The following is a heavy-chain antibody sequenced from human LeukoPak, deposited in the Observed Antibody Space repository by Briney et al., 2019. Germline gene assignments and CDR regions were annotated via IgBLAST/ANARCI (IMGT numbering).Heavy chain of an antibody. Sequence: GGSLRLSCAASGFPLSSYAMSWVRQAPGKGLEWVSAISISGSGGSTYYADSVKGRFTISRDSSKNTPYLQMNSLRAEDTAVYYRAKLIESGMSWGQGTLVTVSS. CDR3: AKLIESGMS. V-gene: IGHV3-23*01. CDR1: GFPLSSYA. J-gene: IGHJ4*02. CDR2: ISISGSGGST. D-gene: IGHD3-10*01.